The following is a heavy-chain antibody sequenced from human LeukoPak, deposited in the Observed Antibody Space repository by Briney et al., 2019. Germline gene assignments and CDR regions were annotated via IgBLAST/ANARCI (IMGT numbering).Heavy chain of an antibody. Sequence: GGSLRLSCAASGFTVSSNYMSWVRQAPGKGLEWVSVIYSGGSTSYADSVKGRFTISRDNSKNPLYLQMNRLRAEDTAVYYCAGDRGNSDAFDIWGQGTMVTVSS. CDR2: IYSGGST. V-gene: IGHV3-66*02. D-gene: IGHD4-23*01. CDR3: AGDRGNSDAFDI. J-gene: IGHJ3*02. CDR1: GFTVSSNY.